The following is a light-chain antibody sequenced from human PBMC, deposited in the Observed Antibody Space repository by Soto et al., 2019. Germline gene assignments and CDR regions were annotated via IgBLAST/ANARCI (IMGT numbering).Light chain of an antibody. V-gene: IGKV1-33*01. Sequence: DIQMTQSPSSLSASVRDRVTITCQASQDISNYLNWYQQKPGKAPKLLFFDASNVETGVPSRFSGSGSGTDFTFTIHSLQPEDAATYYCQQYEDLPLTFGGGTKVGIK. CDR2: DAS. J-gene: IGKJ4*01. CDR3: QQYEDLPLT. CDR1: QDISNY.